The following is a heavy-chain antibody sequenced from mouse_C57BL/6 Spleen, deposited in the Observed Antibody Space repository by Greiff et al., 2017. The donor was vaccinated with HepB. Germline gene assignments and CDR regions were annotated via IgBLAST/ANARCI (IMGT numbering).Heavy chain of an antibody. Sequence: DVQLQESGPGLVKPSQSLSLTCSVTGYSITSGYYWNWIRQFPGNKLEWMGYISYDGSNNYNPSLKNRISITHDTSKNQFFLKLNSVTTEDTATYYCARERDYYGSSFSAWFAYWGQGTLVTVSA. CDR3: ARERDYYGSSFSAWFAY. D-gene: IGHD1-1*01. V-gene: IGHV3-6*01. J-gene: IGHJ3*01. CDR2: ISYDGSN. CDR1: GYSITSGYY.